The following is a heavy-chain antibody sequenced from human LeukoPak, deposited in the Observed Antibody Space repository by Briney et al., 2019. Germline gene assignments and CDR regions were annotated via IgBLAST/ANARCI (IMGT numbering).Heavy chain of an antibody. J-gene: IGHJ4*02. Sequence: SETLSLTCTVSGGSISSYYWSWIRQPPGKGLEWIGYIYYSGSTNYNPSLKSRVTISVDTSKNQFSLKLSSVTAADTAVYYCARARGSYYYFDHWGQGTLVTVSS. CDR3: ARARGSYYYFDH. CDR1: GGSISSYY. V-gene: IGHV4-59*01. D-gene: IGHD1-26*01. CDR2: IYYSGST.